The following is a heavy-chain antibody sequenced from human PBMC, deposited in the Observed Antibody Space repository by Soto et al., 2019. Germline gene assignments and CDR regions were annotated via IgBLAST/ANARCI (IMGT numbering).Heavy chain of an antibody. Sequence: QVQLVQSGAAVKKPGSSVKVSCKASGGTFSSYSINSVRQSRGQGLEWMGVIIPIFGTAKYAQKFQRRVTLTAGESPSPAQMELSSLRNEDTAAYYRARPLQTWPGVWAFDLWGRGTLLTVSS. CDR1: GGTFSSYS. CDR3: ARPLQTWPGVWAFDL. J-gene: IGHJ2*01. CDR2: IIPIFGTA. V-gene: IGHV1-69*01. D-gene: IGHD7-27*01.